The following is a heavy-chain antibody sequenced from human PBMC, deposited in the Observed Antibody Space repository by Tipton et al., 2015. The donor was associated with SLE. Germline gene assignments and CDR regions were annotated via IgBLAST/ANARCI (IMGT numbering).Heavy chain of an antibody. CDR2: IWYDGSNK. Sequence: QVQLVQSGGGVVQPGRSLRLSCAASGFTFSSYGMHWVRQAPGKGLEWVAVIWYDGSNKYYADSVKGRFTISRDNSKNTLYLQMNSRRAEDTAVYYCSGGTYYYGMDVWGQGTTVTVSS. V-gene: IGHV3-33*08. CDR1: GFTFSSYG. D-gene: IGHD2-15*01. J-gene: IGHJ6*02. CDR3: SGGTYYYGMDV.